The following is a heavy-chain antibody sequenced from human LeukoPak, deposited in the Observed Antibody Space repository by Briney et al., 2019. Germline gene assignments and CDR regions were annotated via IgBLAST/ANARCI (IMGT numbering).Heavy chain of an antibody. CDR1: GGTFTSYA. CDR3: ARDVNGYNHFGHYYYGMDV. J-gene: IGHJ6*02. Sequence: SVKVSCKASGGTFTSYAISWVRQAPGQGLEWMGGIIPIFGTANYAQKFQGRVTITADESTSTAYMELSSLRSEDTAVYYCARDVNGYNHFGHYYYGMDVWGQGTTVTVSS. V-gene: IGHV1-69*13. D-gene: IGHD5-24*01. CDR2: IIPIFGTA.